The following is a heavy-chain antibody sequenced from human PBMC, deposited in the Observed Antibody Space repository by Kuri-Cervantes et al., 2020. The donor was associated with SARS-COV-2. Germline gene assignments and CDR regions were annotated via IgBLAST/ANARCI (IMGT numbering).Heavy chain of an antibody. CDR3: ARHNRHYDFWSGYSSPYNWFDP. V-gene: IGHV4-34*01. J-gene: IGHJ5*02. CDR1: GGSFSGYY. CDR2: INHSGST. D-gene: IGHD3-3*01. Sequence: SETLSLTCAVYGGSFSGYYWSWIRQPPGKGLEWIGEINHSGSTNYNPSLKSRVTISVDTSKNQFSLKLSSVTAADTAVYYCARHNRHYDFWSGYSSPYNWFDPWGQGTLVTVSS.